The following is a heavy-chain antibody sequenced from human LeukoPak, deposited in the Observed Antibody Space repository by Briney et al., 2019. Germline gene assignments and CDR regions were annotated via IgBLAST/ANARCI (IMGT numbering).Heavy chain of an antibody. CDR1: GLTFSSSW. CDR3: ARVLKNNYYGSGNSYPRYFDY. D-gene: IGHD3-10*01. J-gene: IGHJ4*02. Sequence: PGGSLTLSCTASGLTFSSSWMHWVRQAPGKGLEWVANIKQDGSDKYYVDSVKGRFTISRDNAKNSLYLQMNSLRAEDTAVYYCARVLKNNYYGSGNSYPRYFDYWGQGTLVTVSS. CDR2: IKQDGSDK. V-gene: IGHV3-7*05.